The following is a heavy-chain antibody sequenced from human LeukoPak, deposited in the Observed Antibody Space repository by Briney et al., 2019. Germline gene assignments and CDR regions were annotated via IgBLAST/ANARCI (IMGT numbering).Heavy chain of an antibody. J-gene: IGHJ6*02. Sequence: GRSLRLSCAASGFTFSSYGMHWVRQAPGKGLEWVAVISYDGSNKYYADSVKGRFTISRDNSKNTLYLQMNSLRAEDTAVYYCAKDYVDSWYYSMDVWGQGTTVTVSS. D-gene: IGHD3-16*01. CDR2: ISYDGSNK. CDR3: AKDYVDSWYYSMDV. CDR1: GFTFSSYG. V-gene: IGHV3-30*18.